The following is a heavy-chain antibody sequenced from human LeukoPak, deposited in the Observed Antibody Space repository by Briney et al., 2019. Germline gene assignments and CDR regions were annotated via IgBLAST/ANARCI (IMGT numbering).Heavy chain of an antibody. J-gene: IGHJ3*02. D-gene: IGHD2/OR15-2a*01. Sequence: PSETLSLTCTVSGGSISSSSYYWGWIRQPPGKGLEWIGSIYYSGSTYYNPSLKSRVTISVDTSKNQFSLKLSSVTAADTAVYYCASSPWTPNSIRVLDAFDIWGQGTMVTVSS. CDR2: IYYSGST. V-gene: IGHV4-39*01. CDR3: ASSPWTPNSIRVLDAFDI. CDR1: GGSISSSSYY.